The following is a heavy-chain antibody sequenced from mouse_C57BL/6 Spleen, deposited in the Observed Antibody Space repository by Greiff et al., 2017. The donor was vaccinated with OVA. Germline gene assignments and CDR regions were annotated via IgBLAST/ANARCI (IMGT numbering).Heavy chain of an antibody. CDR1: GYTFTSYW. Sequence: VQLQESGAELAKPGASVKLSCKASGYTFTSYWMHWVKQRPGQGLEWIGYINPSSGYTKYNQKFKDKATLTADKSSSTAYMQLSSLTYEDSAVYYCARERLRDYYAMDYWGQGTSVTVSS. J-gene: IGHJ4*01. CDR3: ARERLRDYYAMDY. V-gene: IGHV1-7*01. CDR2: INPSSGYT.